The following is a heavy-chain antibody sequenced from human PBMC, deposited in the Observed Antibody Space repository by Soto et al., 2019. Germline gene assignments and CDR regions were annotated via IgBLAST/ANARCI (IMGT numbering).Heavy chain of an antibody. D-gene: IGHD1-1*01. CDR2: IYYSGTT. V-gene: IGHV4-39*01. CDR1: GGYISSTSYY. Sequence: QLQLQESGPGLVKPSETLSLICSVSGGYISSTSYYWGWIRHSPGTALGWIASIYYSGTTYYNPYLKGRDAISVDTSKTQVSLKVNSVTDADTAVYYCARGLRWTRSFDFWGQGTLVTVSS. J-gene: IGHJ4*02. CDR3: ARGLRWTRSFDF.